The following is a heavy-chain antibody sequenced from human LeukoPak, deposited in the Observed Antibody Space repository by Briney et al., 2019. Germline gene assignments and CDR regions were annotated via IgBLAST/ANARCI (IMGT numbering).Heavy chain of an antibody. Sequence: GGSLRLSCAASGFTFSTYAMSWVRQAPGKGLEWVSIITSSGGSTNYADSVKGRFTISRDNSKNTLYLQMNSLKPDDTAVYYCATDVTGGAISFWGQGVLVTVSS. CDR3: ATDVTGGAISF. CDR1: GFTFSTYA. CDR2: ITSSGGST. D-gene: IGHD1-14*01. J-gene: IGHJ4*02. V-gene: IGHV3-23*01.